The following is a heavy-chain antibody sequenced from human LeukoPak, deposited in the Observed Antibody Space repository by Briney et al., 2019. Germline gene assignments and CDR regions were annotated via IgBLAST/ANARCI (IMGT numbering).Heavy chain of an antibody. V-gene: IGHV1-2*02. J-gene: IGHJ5*02. CDR2: INPNSGGT. CDR1: GYTFTGYY. CDR3: ARAPRGVRGAPDNWFDP. D-gene: IGHD3-10*01. Sequence: GASVKVPCKASGYTFTGYYMHWVRQAPEEGLERMVWINPNSGGTNYAQKFQGRVTMTRDTSISTAYMELSRLRSDDTAVYYCARAPRGVRGAPDNWFDPWAREPWSPSPQ.